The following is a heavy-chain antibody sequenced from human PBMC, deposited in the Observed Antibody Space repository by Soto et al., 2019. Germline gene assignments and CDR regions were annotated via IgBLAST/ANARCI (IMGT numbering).Heavy chain of an antibody. CDR1: GYSFTSYW. CDR2: IDPSDSYT. Sequence: GESLKISCKGSGYSFTSYWISWVRQMPGKGLEWMGRIDPSDSYTNYSPSFQGHVTISADKSISTAYLQWSSLKASDTAMYYCASLHSNSDYYYGMDVWGQGTTVTVSS. V-gene: IGHV5-10-1*01. D-gene: IGHD4-4*01. CDR3: ASLHSNSDYYYGMDV. J-gene: IGHJ6*02.